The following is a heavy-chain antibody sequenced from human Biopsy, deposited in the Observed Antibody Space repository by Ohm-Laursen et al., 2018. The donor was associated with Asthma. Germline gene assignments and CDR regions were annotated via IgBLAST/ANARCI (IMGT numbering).Heavy chain of an antibody. CDR3: ATPYYYDSSGWGY. D-gene: IGHD3-22*01. CDR1: GFTFSNYA. V-gene: IGHV3-23*05. J-gene: IGHJ4*02. Sequence: SLRLSCAASGFTFSNYAMNWVRQAPGKGLEWVSTIYSGGDTFYAESVQGRFTISRDYSKNTVYLQMHSLTTEDTAVYFCATPYYYDSSGWGYWGQGTLVTVSS. CDR2: IYSGGDT.